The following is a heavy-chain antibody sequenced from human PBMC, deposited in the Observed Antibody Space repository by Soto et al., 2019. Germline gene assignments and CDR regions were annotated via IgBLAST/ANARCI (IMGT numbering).Heavy chain of an antibody. Sequence: EVQLLESGGGLVQPGGSLRVSCAASGFTFSSYAMNWVRQAPGKGLEWVSGITSSGGHTYYADSVKGRFTISRDNSKSTLFLQMNSQRPEDKAIYYCVKHVNWNDVTWGQGTLVTVSS. J-gene: IGHJ5*02. CDR2: ITSSGGHT. CDR1: GFTFSSYA. D-gene: IGHD1-1*01. V-gene: IGHV3-23*01. CDR3: VKHVNWNDVT.